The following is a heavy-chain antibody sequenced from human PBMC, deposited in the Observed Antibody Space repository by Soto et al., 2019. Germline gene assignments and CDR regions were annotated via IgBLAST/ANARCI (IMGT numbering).Heavy chain of an antibody. V-gene: IGHV3-23*01. J-gene: IGHJ6*02. CDR3: AKDVGGGYDFWSGYLNGYYYYGMDV. Sequence: EVQLLESGGGLVQPGGSLRLSCAASGFTFSSYAMSWVRQAPGKGLEWVSAISGSGGSTYYADSVKGRFTISRDNSKNTLYLQMNSLRAGDTAVYYCAKDVGGGYDFWSGYLNGYYYYGMDVWGQGTTVTVSS. CDR1: GFTFSSYA. D-gene: IGHD3-3*01. CDR2: ISGSGGST.